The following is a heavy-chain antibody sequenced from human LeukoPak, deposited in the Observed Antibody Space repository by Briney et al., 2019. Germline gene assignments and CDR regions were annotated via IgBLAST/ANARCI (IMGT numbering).Heavy chain of an antibody. V-gene: IGHV3-23*01. CDR1: GFTFSSYA. CDR2: ISGSGGST. Sequence: GGSLRLSCAASGFTFSSYAMSWVRQAPGKGLEWVSAISGSGGSTYYADSVKGRFTISRDNSKNTLYLQMNSLRAEDTAVYYCARGNYYDSGGYFTTFYYFDYWGQGTLVTVSS. J-gene: IGHJ4*02. D-gene: IGHD3-22*01. CDR3: ARGNYYDSGGYFTTFYYFDY.